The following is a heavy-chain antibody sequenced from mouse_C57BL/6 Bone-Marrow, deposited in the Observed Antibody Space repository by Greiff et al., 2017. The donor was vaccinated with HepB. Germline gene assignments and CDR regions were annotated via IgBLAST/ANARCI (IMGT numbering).Heavy chain of an antibody. CDR1: GYTFTSYW. CDR2: IDPSDSYT. J-gene: IGHJ3*01. D-gene: IGHD2-1*01. V-gene: IGHV1-69*01. CDR3: ARRGIYGRAFAY. Sequence: QVQLQQPGAELVMPGASVKLSCKASGYTFTSYWMHWVKQRPGQGLEWIGEIDPSDSYTNYTQKLKGKSTLTVDKPSSTAYMQLSSLTSEDSAVYYCARRGIYGRAFAYWGQGTLVTVSA.